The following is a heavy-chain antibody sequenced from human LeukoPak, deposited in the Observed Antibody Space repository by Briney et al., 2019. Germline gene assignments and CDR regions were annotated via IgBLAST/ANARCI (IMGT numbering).Heavy chain of an antibody. CDR2: IIPISDTA. CDR3: AREDDTGRYKGDDAFDI. J-gene: IGHJ3*02. V-gene: IGHV1-69*06. Sequence: ASVKVSCKASGGTFNNYAISWVRQAPGQGLEWMGGIIPISDTANDAQKFKGRVTITADKSTSTVYMELSSLRSEDTAVYYCAREDDTGRYKGDDAFDIWGQGTMVTVSS. D-gene: IGHD1-26*01. CDR1: GGTFNNYA.